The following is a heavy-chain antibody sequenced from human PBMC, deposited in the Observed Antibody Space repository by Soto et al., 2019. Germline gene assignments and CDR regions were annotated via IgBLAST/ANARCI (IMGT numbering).Heavy chain of an antibody. J-gene: IGHJ5*02. D-gene: IGHD3-3*01. CDR1: GFTFSSYS. Sequence: GGSLRLSCAASGFTFSSYSMNWVRQAPGKGLEWVSYISSSSSTIYYADSVKGRFTISRDNAKNSLYLQMNSLRAEDTAVYYCARTELRFLEWTPNWFDPWGQGTLVTVSS. CDR3: ARTELRFLEWTPNWFDP. V-gene: IGHV3-48*01. CDR2: ISSSSSTI.